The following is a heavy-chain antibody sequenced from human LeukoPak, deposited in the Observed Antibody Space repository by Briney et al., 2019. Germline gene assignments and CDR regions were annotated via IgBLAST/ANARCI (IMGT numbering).Heavy chain of an antibody. CDR2: IYYSGST. CDR1: GGSISSYY. Sequence: SETLSLTCTVSGGSISSYYWSWIRQPPGKGLEWIGYIYYSGSTNYNPSLKSRVTISVDTSKNQFSLKLSSVTAADTAVYYCARGRPYFDSWGQGTLVSVSS. CDR3: ARGRPYFDS. V-gene: IGHV4-59*08. J-gene: IGHJ4*02.